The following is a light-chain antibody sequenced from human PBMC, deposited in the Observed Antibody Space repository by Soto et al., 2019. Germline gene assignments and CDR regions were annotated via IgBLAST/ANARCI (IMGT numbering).Light chain of an antibody. Sequence: VVTQPPSVSAAPGQKVTISCSGSSSNIGNNYVSWYQQLPGTAPKLLIYDNNKRPSGIPDRFSGSKSGTSATLGITGLQTGDEADYYCGTWDSSLSAVVFGGGTKLTVL. CDR1: SSNIGNNY. CDR2: DNN. V-gene: IGLV1-51*01. CDR3: GTWDSSLSAVV. J-gene: IGLJ2*01.